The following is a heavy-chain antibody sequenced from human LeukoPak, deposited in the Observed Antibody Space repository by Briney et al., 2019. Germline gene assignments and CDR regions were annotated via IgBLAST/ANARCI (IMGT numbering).Heavy chain of an antibody. D-gene: IGHD3-10*01. V-gene: IGHV3-64*04. CDR3: AKERTFGAHWYFDL. J-gene: IGHJ2*01. CDR1: GFTFSNFA. Sequence: PGGSLRLSCSASGFTFSNFAMHWVRQAPGKGLEYVSGISTNGGSTYYADSVKGRVTISRDNSKNTVYLQMKSLRAEDTAVYYCAKERTFGAHWYFDLWGRGTLVTVSS. CDR2: ISTNGGST.